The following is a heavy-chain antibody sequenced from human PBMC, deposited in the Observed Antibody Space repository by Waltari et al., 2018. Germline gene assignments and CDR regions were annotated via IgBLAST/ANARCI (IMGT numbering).Heavy chain of an antibody. J-gene: IGHJ4*02. D-gene: IGHD3-3*02. V-gene: IGHV3-30*18. CDR1: GFTFSSYG. CDR2: ISYDGSNK. Sequence: QVQLVESGGGVVQPGRSLRLSCAASGFTFSSYGMHWVRQAPGKGLEGVAVISYDGSNKYYADSVKGRFTISRDNSKNTLYLQMNSLRAEDTAVYYCAKDRNSTTFDYWGQGTLVTVSS. CDR3: AKDRNSTTFDY.